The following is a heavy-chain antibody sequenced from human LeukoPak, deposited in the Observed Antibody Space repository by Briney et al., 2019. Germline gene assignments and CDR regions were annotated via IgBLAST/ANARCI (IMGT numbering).Heavy chain of an antibody. D-gene: IGHD3-10*01. CDR2: ISSSSSYI. CDR1: GFTFSSYS. Sequence: GGSLRLSCAASGFTFSSYSMNWVRQAPGKGLEWVSSISSSSSYIYYADSVKGRSTISRDNAKNSLYLQMNSLRAEDTAVYYCARDGGITMVRGTVGAFDIWGQGTLVTVSS. CDR3: ARDGGITMVRGTVGAFDI. J-gene: IGHJ4*02. V-gene: IGHV3-21*01.